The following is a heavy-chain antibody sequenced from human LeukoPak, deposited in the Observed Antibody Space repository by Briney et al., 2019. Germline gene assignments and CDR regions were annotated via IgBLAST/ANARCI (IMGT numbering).Heavy chain of an antibody. Sequence: QAGGSLRLSCAASGLTFSTYTMNWVRQAPGKGLESVSVIYSGGSTYYADSVRGRFTISRDNAKNTLYLQMNSLRVEDTAVYYCARVGGHWGQGTLVTVSS. V-gene: IGHV3-53*01. CDR3: ARVGGH. CDR2: IYSGGST. J-gene: IGHJ4*02. D-gene: IGHD3-10*01. CDR1: GLTFSTYT.